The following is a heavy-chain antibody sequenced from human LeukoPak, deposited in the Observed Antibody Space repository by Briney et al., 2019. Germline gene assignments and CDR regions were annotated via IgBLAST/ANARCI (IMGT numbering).Heavy chain of an antibody. V-gene: IGHV1-46*01. CDR2: INPSGGST. CDR1: GYTFTSYY. Sequence: GASVKVSCKASGYTFTSYYMHWVRQAPGQGLEWMGIINPSGGSTSYAQKFRGRVTMTRDTSTSTVYMELSSLRSEDTAVYYCAREFVDTAMDYYFDYWGQGTLVTVSS. D-gene: IGHD5-18*01. J-gene: IGHJ4*02. CDR3: AREFVDTAMDYYFDY.